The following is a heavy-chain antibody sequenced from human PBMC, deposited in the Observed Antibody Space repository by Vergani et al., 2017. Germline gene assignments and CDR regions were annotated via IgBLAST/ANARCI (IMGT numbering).Heavy chain of an antibody. CDR1: GGSISSGSYY. V-gene: IGHV4-61*02. D-gene: IGHD3-10*01. CDR3: AISYGSGSYYRDY. J-gene: IGHJ4*02. Sequence: QVQLQESGPGLVKPSQTLSLTCTVSGGSISSGSYYWSWIRQPAGKGLEWIGRIYTSGSTNYNPSLKSRVTISVDTSKNQFSRKLSSVTAADTAVYYGAISYGSGSYYRDYWGQGTLVTVSS. CDR2: IYTSGST.